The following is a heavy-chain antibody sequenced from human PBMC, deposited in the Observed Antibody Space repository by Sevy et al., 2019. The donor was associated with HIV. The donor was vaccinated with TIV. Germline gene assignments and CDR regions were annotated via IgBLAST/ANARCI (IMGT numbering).Heavy chain of an antibody. CDR2: INHSGTL. J-gene: IGHJ4*02. Sequence: SETLSLTCAVYGGSFSGYVWNWIRQSPGKGLEWIGEINHSGTLKYNPTLKSRVTISVDASKNQLSLHLRSVTAADTAVYYCARGRQAYVVVVPSTVPFDYWGQGTLVTVSS. V-gene: IGHV4-34*01. CDR1: GGSFSGYV. D-gene: IGHD2-2*01. CDR3: ARGRQAYVVVVPSTVPFDY.